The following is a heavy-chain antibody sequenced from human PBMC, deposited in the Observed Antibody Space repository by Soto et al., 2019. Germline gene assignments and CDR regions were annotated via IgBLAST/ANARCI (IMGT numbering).Heavy chain of an antibody. CDR2: MNPNSGNT. Sequence: QVQLVQSGAEVKKPGASVKVSCKASGYTFTSYDINWVRQATGQGLEWMGWMNPNSGNTGYAQKFKGRVTRTRKTSISTGYMELSSMRSEDTAVYYCARGEGGFGELSPAFDYWGQGTLVTVSS. CDR1: GYTFTSYD. V-gene: IGHV1-8*01. J-gene: IGHJ4*02. CDR3: ARGEGGFGELSPAFDY. D-gene: IGHD3-10*01.